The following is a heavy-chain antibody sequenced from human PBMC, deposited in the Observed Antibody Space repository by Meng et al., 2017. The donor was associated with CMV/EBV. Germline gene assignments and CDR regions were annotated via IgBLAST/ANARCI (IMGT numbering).Heavy chain of an antibody. D-gene: IGHD3-22*01. Sequence: SVKVSCKASGGTFSSYAISWVRQAPGQGLEWMGGIIPILGIANYAQKFQGRATITADKSTSTAYMELSSLRSEDTAVYYCAREFFDYYDSSGYFLYWGQGTLVTVSS. V-gene: IGHV1-69*10. CDR1: GGTFSSYA. J-gene: IGHJ4*02. CDR3: AREFFDYYDSSGYFLY. CDR2: IIPILGIA.